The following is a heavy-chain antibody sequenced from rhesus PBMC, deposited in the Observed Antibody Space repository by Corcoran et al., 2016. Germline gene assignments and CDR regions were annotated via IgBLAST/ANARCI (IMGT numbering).Heavy chain of an antibody. CDR1: GDSILSTY. CDR2: FYVSGSST. Sequence: QVLLQESGPGLVKPSASLFVPCAVSGDSILSTYLCWIRHSPGKGLESIGRFYVSGSSTNYNPSLKSRVNMSVDTSKNQLSLKLSSVTAADTAVYYGARHGYMNNRYFEFWGQGALVTVSS. J-gene: IGHJ1*01. V-gene: IGHV4-169*01. CDR3: ARHGYMNNRYFEF. D-gene: IGHD3-28*01.